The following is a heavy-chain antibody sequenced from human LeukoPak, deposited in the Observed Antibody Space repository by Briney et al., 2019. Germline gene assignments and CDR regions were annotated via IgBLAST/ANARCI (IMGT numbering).Heavy chain of an antibody. CDR1: ACSISSYC. V-gene: IGHV4-4*07. Sequence: SETLSLNCTVSACSISSYCWGWIRQPAGKGLEWIGRIYTSGSSNYKPSRKRRVTMSVDTSKNQFSLKLSSVTAADTAVYYCARDFMVRGVIGAALDYWGQGTLVTVSS. J-gene: IGHJ4*02. CDR3: ARDFMVRGVIGAALDY. CDR2: IYTSGSS. D-gene: IGHD3-10*01.